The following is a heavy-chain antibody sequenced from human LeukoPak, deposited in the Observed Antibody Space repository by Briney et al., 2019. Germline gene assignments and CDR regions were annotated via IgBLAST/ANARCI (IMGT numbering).Heavy chain of an antibody. Sequence: ASVKVSRKASGGTFSSYAISWVRQAPGQGLEWMGGIIPIFGTANYAQKFQGRVTITADKSTSTAYMELSSLRSEDTAVYYCAGRLRYFDQGAFDIWGQGTMVTVSS. V-gene: IGHV1-69*06. D-gene: IGHD3-9*01. CDR1: GGTFSSYA. CDR3: AGRLRYFDQGAFDI. J-gene: IGHJ3*02. CDR2: IIPIFGTA.